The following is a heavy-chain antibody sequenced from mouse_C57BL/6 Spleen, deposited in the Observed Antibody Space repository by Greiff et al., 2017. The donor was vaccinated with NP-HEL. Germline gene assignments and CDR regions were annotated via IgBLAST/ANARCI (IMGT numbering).Heavy chain of an antibody. D-gene: IGHD3-1*01. CDR3: ARGDGGAWFAY. Sequence: QVQLQQPGAELVMPGASVKLSCKASGYTFTSYWMHWVKQRPGQGLEWIGEIDPSDSYTNYNQKFKGKSTLTVDKSSSTAYMQLSSLTSEDSAVYYWARGDGGAWFAYWGQGTLVTVSA. CDR1: GYTFTSYW. J-gene: IGHJ3*01. CDR2: IDPSDSYT. V-gene: IGHV1-69*01.